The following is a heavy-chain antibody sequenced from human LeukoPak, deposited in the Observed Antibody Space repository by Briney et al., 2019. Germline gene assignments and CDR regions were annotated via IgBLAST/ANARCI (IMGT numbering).Heavy chain of an antibody. D-gene: IGHD2-21*02. J-gene: IGHJ5*02. CDR1: GYSFTSYW. V-gene: IGHV5-51*01. Sequence: GESLKISCKGSGYSFTSYWIGWVRQMPGKGLEWMGIIYPGDSDTRYSPSFQGQVTISADKSISTAYLKWSSLKASDTAMYYCARGAYCGGDCYTSPLYNWFDPWGQGTLVTVSS. CDR2: IYPGDSDT. CDR3: ARGAYCGGDCYTSPLYNWFDP.